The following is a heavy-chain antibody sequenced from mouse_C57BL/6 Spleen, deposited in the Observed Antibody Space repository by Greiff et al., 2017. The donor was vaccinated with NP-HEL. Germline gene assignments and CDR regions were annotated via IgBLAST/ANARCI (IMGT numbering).Heavy chain of an antibody. CDR2: ICPRSGTT. CDR1: GYTFTSYG. J-gene: IGHJ2*01. D-gene: IGHD1-1*01. V-gene: IGHV1-81*01. Sequence: QVQLQQSGAELARPGASVKLSCKASGYTFTSYGISWVRQRTGQGLEWIGEICPRSGTTYYNEKFKGMATLTADKSSSTAYMELRSLTSEDSAVYFCAPLITTVPDFDYWGQGTTLTVSS. CDR3: APLITTVPDFDY.